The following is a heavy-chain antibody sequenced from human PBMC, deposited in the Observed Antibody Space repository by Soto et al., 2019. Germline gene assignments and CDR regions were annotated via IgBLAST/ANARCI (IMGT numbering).Heavy chain of an antibody. CDR2: ITDSGDSS. CDR3: AKDVSAYTSNYFDY. D-gene: IGHD2-2*02. V-gene: IGHV3-23*01. J-gene: IGHJ4*02. Sequence: PGGSLRLSCTAFGFTFTNYAMSWVRQAPGKGLEWVSGITDSGDSSFYAESVEGRFTISRDNSKNTLFLQMNSLRVEDTALYYCAKDVSAYTSNYFDYWGQGSLVTVSS. CDR1: GFTFTNYA.